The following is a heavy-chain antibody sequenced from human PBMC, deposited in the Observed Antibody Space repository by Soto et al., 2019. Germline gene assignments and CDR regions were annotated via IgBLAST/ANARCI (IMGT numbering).Heavy chain of an antibody. CDR3: ARGPPSSEWLRIYYYYGMDV. V-gene: IGHV3-30*03. Sequence: GRSLRLSCAASGFTFSSYGMHWVRQAPGKGLEWVAVISYDGSNKYYADSVKGRFTISRDNSKNTLYLQMNSLRAEDTAVYYCARGPPSSEWLRIYYYYGMDVWGQGTTVTVSS. J-gene: IGHJ6*02. CDR1: GFTFSSYG. CDR2: ISYDGSNK. D-gene: IGHD5-12*01.